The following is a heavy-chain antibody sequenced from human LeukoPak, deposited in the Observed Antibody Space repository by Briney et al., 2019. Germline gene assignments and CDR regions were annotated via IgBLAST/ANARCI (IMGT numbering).Heavy chain of an antibody. D-gene: IGHD3-22*01. CDR3: ARAGDGDYYDRSGYSYY. J-gene: IGHJ4*02. Sequence: KPGASLRLSCAASGFTFSSYSMNSVRQAPGEGLEWVSSISSSSTYIYYADSVNGRFTISRDNAKNSLYLQMNSLRAEDTAVYYCARAGDGDYYDRSGYSYYWGQGTLVTVSS. CDR1: GFTFSSYS. CDR2: ISSSSTYI. V-gene: IGHV3-21*01.